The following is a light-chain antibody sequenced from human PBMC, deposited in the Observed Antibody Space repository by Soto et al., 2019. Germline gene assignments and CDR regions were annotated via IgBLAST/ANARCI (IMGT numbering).Light chain of an antibody. CDR3: QQYGSSPPFT. V-gene: IGKV3-20*01. CDR1: QSISSSY. J-gene: IGKJ3*01. CDR2: GAS. Sequence: EIVLTQSPGTLSLSPGERATLSCRASQSISSSYLAWYQQKPGQAPRLLMYGASSRATGIPDRFSGSGSGTDFTLTIIRLEHEDVAVYYCQQYGSSPPFTFGPGTKVDIK.